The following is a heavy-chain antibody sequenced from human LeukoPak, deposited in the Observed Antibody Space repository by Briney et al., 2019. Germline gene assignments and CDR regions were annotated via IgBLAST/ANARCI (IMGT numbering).Heavy chain of an antibody. Sequence: GRSLRLSCGASGFTLDDYAMLWVRQAPGEALVWVSGISWYSGSIGYADSVKGRFTISRDNAKNSLYLQMNSLRAEDTALYYCAKDVDGYNYEYFQHWGQGTLVTVSS. CDR1: GFTLDDYA. CDR3: AKDVDGYNYEYFQH. D-gene: IGHD5-24*01. V-gene: IGHV3-9*01. CDR2: ISWYSGSI. J-gene: IGHJ1*01.